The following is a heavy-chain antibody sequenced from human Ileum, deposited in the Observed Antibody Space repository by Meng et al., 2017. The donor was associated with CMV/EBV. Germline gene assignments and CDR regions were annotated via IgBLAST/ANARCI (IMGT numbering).Heavy chain of an antibody. CDR3: ATTYSGRYETS. V-gene: IGHV1-2*06. J-gene: IGHJ4*02. CDR1: GYTFTGYQ. Sequence: WKASGYTFTGYQMHWVRQAPGQGLEWVGRINPKNGDTKYAEKFQGRVTMTRDTSITTAYMEVSRLRSDDTALYYCATTYSGRYETSWGQGTLVTVSS. D-gene: IGHD1-26*01. CDR2: INPKNGDT.